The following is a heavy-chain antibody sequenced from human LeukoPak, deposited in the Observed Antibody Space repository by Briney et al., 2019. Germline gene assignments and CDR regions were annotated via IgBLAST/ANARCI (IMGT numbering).Heavy chain of an antibody. CDR2: IFTSGST. CDR3: ARHGPSYYYVYHMDV. CDR1: GDSLSAYY. Sequence: SETLSLTCTVSGDSLSAYYWSWIRQSPGKGLEWIGYIFTSGSTKSNPSLNSRVTMSVDTSKNQFSLNLSSVTAADTAIYYCARHGPSYYYVYHMDVWGKGTTVTVSS. V-gene: IGHV4-4*09. J-gene: IGHJ6*03.